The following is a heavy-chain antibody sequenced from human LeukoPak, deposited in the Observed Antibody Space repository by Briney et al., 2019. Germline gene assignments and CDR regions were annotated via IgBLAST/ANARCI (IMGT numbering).Heavy chain of an antibody. D-gene: IGHD5-12*01. CDR1: GYTFTSYG. CDR3: ARVGFKWLRLDRYYFDY. V-gene: IGHV1-18*01. CDR2: ISAYNGNT. J-gene: IGHJ4*02. Sequence: ASVKVSCKASGYTFTSYGISWVRQAPGQGLEWMGWISAYNGNTNYAQKLQGRVTMTTDTSTSTAYMELRSLRSDDTAVYYCARVGFKWLRLDRYYFDYWGQGTLVTVSS.